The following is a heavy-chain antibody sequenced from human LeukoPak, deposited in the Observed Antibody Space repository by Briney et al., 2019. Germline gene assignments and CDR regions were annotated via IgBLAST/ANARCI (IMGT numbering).Heavy chain of an antibody. J-gene: IGHJ4*02. CDR1: GFTFSSYA. CDR3: AREGAGNDFWSNYYFDY. D-gene: IGHD3-3*01. Sequence: GGSLRLSCAASGFTFSSYAMHWVRQAPGKGLEWVAVISYDGSNKYYADSVKGRFTISRDNSKNTLYLQMNSLRAEDTAVYYCAREGAGNDFWSNYYFDYWGQGTLVTVSS. CDR2: ISYDGSNK. V-gene: IGHV3-30*04.